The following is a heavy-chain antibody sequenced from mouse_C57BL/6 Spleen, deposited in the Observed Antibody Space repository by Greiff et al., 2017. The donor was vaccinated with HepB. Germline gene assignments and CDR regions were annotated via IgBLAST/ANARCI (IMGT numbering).Heavy chain of an antibody. CDR1: GFTFSSYA. V-gene: IGHV5-9-1*02. CDR3: TRDRKGNYFDY. Sequence: EVQLQESGEGLVKPGGSLKLSCAASGFTFSSYAMSWVRQTPEKRLEWVAYISSGGDYIYYADTVKGRFTISRDNARNTLYLQMSSLKSEDTAMYYCTRDRKGNYFDYWGQGTTLTVSS. CDR2: ISSGGDYI. J-gene: IGHJ2*01.